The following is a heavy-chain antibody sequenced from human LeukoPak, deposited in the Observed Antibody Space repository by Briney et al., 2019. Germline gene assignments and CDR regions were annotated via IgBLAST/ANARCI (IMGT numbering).Heavy chain of an antibody. CDR1: GYTFTSYD. D-gene: IGHD6-6*01. CDR2: MNPNSGNT. V-gene: IGHV1-8*01. CDR3: ARVRGIAARGLLNWFDP. Sequence: ASVKVSCKASGYTFTSYDINWVRQATGQGLEWMGCMNPNSGNTGYAQKFQGRVTMTRNTSISTAYMELSSLRSEDTAVYYCARVRGIAARGLLNWFDPWGQGTLVTVSS. J-gene: IGHJ5*02.